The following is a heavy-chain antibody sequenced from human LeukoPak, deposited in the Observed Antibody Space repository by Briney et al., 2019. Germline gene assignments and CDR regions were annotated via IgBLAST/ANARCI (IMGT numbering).Heavy chain of an antibody. CDR2: IIPIFGTA. CDR1: GGTFSSYA. J-gene: IGHJ4*02. CDR3: ARTDRPYYDFWSGYYGSGGYFDY. Sequence: GASVKVSCKASGGTFSSYAISWVRQAPGQGLEWMGRIIPIFGTANYAQKFQGRVTITTDESTSTAYMELSSLRSEDTAVYYCARTDRPYYDFWSGYYGSGGYFDYWGQGTLVTVSS. D-gene: IGHD3-3*01. V-gene: IGHV1-69*05.